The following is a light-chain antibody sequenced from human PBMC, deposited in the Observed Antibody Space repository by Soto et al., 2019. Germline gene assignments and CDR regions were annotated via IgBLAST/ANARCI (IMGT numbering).Light chain of an antibody. CDR3: QTWGTGIQV. CDR1: SGHSTYA. J-gene: IGLJ3*02. CDR2: LNSDGRH. V-gene: IGLV4-69*01. Sequence: QLVLTQSPSASASLGASVKLTCTLSSGHSTYAIAWHQQQPEKGPRYLMKLNSDGRHSKGDGIPDRFSGSSSGAVRYLTISSLQSEDEADYYCQTWGTGIQVFGGGTKLTVL.